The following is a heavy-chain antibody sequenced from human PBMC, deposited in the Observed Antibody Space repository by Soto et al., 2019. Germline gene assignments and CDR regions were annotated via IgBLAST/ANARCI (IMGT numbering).Heavy chain of an antibody. Sequence: QVQLVQSGSEVKKPGSSVKVSCKASGGNFSSYAIRWVRQAPGPGLEWMGGIIPSFGTANYAQKFQGRVTITAYESTSTAYMELSSLRAEDTAVSYCARDRVAVGANTAYYGMDVWGQGTTVTVSS. J-gene: IGHJ6*02. CDR2: IIPSFGTA. CDR1: GGNFSSYA. D-gene: IGHD1-26*01. V-gene: IGHV1-69*01. CDR3: ARDRVAVGANTAYYGMDV.